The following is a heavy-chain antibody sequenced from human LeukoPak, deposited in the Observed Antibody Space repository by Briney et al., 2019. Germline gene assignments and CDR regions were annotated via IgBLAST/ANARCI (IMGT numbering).Heavy chain of an antibody. CDR1: GGSISSSSYY. D-gene: IGHD2-8*01. CDR2: IYYSGST. V-gene: IGHV4-39*01. J-gene: IGHJ6*02. Sequence: SETLSLTCTVSGGSISSSSYYWGWIRQPPGKGLEWIGSIYYSGSTYYNPSLKSRVTTSVDTSKNQFSLKLSSVTAADTAVYYCARQTVLMVYASYYYGMDVWGQGTTVTVSS. CDR3: ARQTVLMVYASYYYGMDV.